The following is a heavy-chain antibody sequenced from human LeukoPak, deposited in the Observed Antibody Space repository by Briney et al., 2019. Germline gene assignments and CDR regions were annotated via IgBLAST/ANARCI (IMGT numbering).Heavy chain of an antibody. J-gene: IGHJ4*02. D-gene: IGHD3-9*01. CDR1: GFTFSSYA. CDR2: ISYDGSNK. Sequence: PPGGSLRLSCAASGFTFSSYAMHWVRQAPGKGLEWVAVISYDGSNKYYADSVKGRFTISRDNSKNTLYLQMNSLRAEDTAVYYCAKEKYYDILTGYYPFDYWGQGTLVTVSS. CDR3: AKEKYYDILTGYYPFDY. V-gene: IGHV3-30*04.